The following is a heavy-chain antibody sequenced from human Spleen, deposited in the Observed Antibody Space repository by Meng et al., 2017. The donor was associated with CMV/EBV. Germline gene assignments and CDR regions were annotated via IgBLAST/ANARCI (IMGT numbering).Heavy chain of an antibody. CDR3: ARVPSSGWYVAFDI. V-gene: IGHV3-23*03. Sequence: GESLKISCAASGFTFSSYAMSWVRQAPGKGLEWVSVIYSGGSSTNYADSVKGRFTISRDNSKNTLYLQMNSLRAEDTAVYYCARVPSSGWYVAFDIWGQGTMVTVSS. CDR2: IYSGGSST. D-gene: IGHD6-19*01. CDR1: GFTFSSYA. J-gene: IGHJ3*02.